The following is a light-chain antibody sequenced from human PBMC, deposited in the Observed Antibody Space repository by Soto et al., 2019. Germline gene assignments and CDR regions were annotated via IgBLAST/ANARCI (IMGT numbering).Light chain of an antibody. Sequence: DIQMTQSPSTLSAFKGDRVTITCRASQSISSSLAGYQQNPGKAPKLLIYKVPSLEGGVPLRFSDGGSGTEFTLSSSSLLPDDVAAYYFHKYDSDSCTFGQGAKVEI. CDR1: QSISSS. CDR2: KVP. V-gene: IGKV1-5*03. CDR3: HKYDSDSCT. J-gene: IGKJ1*01.